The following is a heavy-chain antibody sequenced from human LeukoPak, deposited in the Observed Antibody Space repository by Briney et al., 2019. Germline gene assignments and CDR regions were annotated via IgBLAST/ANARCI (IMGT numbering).Heavy chain of an antibody. CDR2: IYYSGST. J-gene: IGHJ6*03. CDR1: GGSISSYY. D-gene: IGHD3-10*01. V-gene: IGHV4-59*01. Sequence: PSETLSLTCTVSGGSISSYYWSWIRQPPGKGLEWIGYIYYSGSTTYNPSLKGRVTISVDMSKNPFSLKLTSVTDADTAVYYCARVGYYYGSAISSYYYYVDVWGKGTTVTVSS. CDR3: ARVGYYYGSAISSYYYYVDV.